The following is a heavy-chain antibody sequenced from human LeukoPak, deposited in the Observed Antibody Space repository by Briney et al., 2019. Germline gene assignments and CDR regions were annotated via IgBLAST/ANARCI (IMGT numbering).Heavy chain of an antibody. J-gene: IGHJ3*01. D-gene: IGHD4-23*01. CDR2: IGVAGGNT. CDR1: GFTFSNSA. V-gene: IGHV1-58*02. Sequence: SVKVSCKASGFTFSNSAIQWVRQARGQRLEWIGWIGVAGGNTNYAQTLQGRITITRDMSTSTAYMELTSLRSDDTAVYYCAAEIYGGNTDCCTFDFWGPGTPVTVSS. CDR3: AAEIYGGNTDCCTFDF.